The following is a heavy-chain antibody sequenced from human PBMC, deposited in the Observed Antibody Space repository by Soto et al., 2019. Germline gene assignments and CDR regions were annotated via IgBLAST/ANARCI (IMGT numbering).Heavy chain of an antibody. J-gene: IGHJ5*02. D-gene: IGHD4-17*01. CDR2: IYWNEDR. CDR3: AHRGYGDYPRDNWFDP. Sequence: QITLKESGPTLVKPTQTLTLTCTFSGFSLKTGGAGVGWIRQPPGKALEWLALIYWNEDRRYSPSLKSGLTITKDTSKNQVVLTMTNMDPVDTATYYCAHRGYGDYPRDNWFDPWGQGTLVTVSS. V-gene: IGHV2-5*01. CDR1: GFSLKTGGAG.